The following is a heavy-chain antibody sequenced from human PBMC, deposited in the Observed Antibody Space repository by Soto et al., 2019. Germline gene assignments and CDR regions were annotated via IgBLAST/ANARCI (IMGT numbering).Heavy chain of an antibody. J-gene: IGHJ6*02. CDR3: ARGRYCSGGSCYYHYYYYYGMDV. V-gene: IGHV4-34*01. CDR2: INHSGST. D-gene: IGHD2-15*01. CDR1: GGSFSGYC. Sequence: XATLSLTCAVYGGSFSGYCGSWIRQPPGKGLEWIGEINHSGSTNYNPSLKSRVTISVDTSKNQFSLKLSSVTAADTAVYYCARGRYCSGGSCYYHYYYYYGMDVWGQGTTVTVSS.